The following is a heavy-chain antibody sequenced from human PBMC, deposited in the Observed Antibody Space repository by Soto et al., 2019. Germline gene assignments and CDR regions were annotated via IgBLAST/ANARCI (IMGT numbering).Heavy chain of an antibody. CDR1: GGSFSGYY. CDR3: ARASVVPAAMIGY. V-gene: IGHV4-34*01. J-gene: IGHJ4*02. CDR2: INHSGSN. Sequence: SETLSLTCAVYGGSFSGYYWSWIRQPPGKGLEWIGEINHSGSNNYNPSLKSRVTISVDTSKNQFSLKLSSVTAADTAVYYCARASVVPAAMIGYWGQGTLVTVSS. D-gene: IGHD2-2*01.